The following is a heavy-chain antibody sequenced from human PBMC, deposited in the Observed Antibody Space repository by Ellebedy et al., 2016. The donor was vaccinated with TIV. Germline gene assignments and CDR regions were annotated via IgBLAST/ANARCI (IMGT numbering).Heavy chain of an antibody. Sequence: PGGSLRLSCAASGFTFSGYWMSWVRQAPGKGLEWVANIKEEGSEAYYVDSVKGRFTISRDNAKNSLYLQMTNLRAEDTAVFYCERAGGRHSTGSGFYWGQGTRVTVST. CDR1: GFTFSGYW. D-gene: IGHD2-2*01. V-gene: IGHV3-7*03. CDR3: ERAGGRHSTGSGFY. J-gene: IGHJ4*02. CDR2: IKEEGSEA.